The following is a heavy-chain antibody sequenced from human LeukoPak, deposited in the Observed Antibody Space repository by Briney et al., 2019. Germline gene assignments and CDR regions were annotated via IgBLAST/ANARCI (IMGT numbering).Heavy chain of an antibody. V-gene: IGHV3-11*01. CDR2: INSSGSTI. Sequence: GGSLRLSCAASGFTFSDYYMSWIRQAPGKGLEWVSYINSSGSTIYYADSVKGRFTISRDNAKNSLYLQMNSLRAEDTAVYYCARGLGIDIVATIEMAPDYWGQGTLVTVSS. D-gene: IGHD5-12*01. J-gene: IGHJ4*02. CDR1: GFTFSDYY. CDR3: ARGLGIDIVATIEMAPDY.